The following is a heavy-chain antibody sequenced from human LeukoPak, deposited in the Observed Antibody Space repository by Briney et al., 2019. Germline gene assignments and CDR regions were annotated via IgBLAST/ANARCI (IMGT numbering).Heavy chain of an antibody. J-gene: IGHJ6*02. CDR3: ARDPDYGMDV. V-gene: IGHV3-23*01. CDR2: SGSGDRT. Sequence: SGSGDRTYYAGSVKGRFTISRDNSKNIVYLRMNSLRAEDTAVYYCARDPDYGMDVWGQGTTVTVSS.